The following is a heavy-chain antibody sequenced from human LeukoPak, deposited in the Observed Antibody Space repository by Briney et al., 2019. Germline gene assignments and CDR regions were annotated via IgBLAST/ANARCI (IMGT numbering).Heavy chain of an antibody. CDR2: ISPDGSTT. V-gene: IGHV3-74*01. CDR1: GFTFTTYW. J-gene: IGHJ4*02. CDR3: TRDFDFSSAI. D-gene: IGHD3-3*01. Sequence: GGSLRLSCAASGFTFTTYWMHWVRQAPGKGLVWVSRISPDGSTTGHADSVKGRFTTSRDNAKNTLFLQMNSLRAEDTAVYYCTRDFDFSSAIWGQGTLVTVSS.